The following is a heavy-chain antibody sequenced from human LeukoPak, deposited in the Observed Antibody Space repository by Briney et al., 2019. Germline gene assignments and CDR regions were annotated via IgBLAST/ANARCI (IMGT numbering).Heavy chain of an antibody. J-gene: IGHJ4*02. CDR1: GFTFSSYS. V-gene: IGHV3-21*01. CDR2: ISSSSNYI. Sequence: GGSLRLSCAASGFTFSSYSMNWVRQAPGKGLEGVSSISSSSNYIYYPDSVKGRFTIPRDNAKNSLYLKMNSLRAEDTAVYYCARGGGGSYYHLLDYWGQGTLVTVSS. CDR3: ARGGGGSYYHLLDY. D-gene: IGHD1-26*01.